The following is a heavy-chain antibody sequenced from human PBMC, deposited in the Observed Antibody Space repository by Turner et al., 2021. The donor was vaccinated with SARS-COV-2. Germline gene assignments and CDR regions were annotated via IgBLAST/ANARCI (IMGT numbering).Heavy chain of an antibody. CDR2: IWYDGSNK. J-gene: IGHJ4*02. CDR3: ARDGGYSGYAYFDY. V-gene: IGHV3-33*01. CDR1: GFTFSCYG. D-gene: IGHD5-12*01. Sequence: QVQLVESGGGVVQPGRSLRLSCAASGFTFSCYGMHWVRQAPRKGLGWVAVIWYDGSNKYYADSVKGRFTISRDNSKNTLYLQMNSLRAEDTAVYYCARDGGYSGYAYFDYWGQGTLVTVSS.